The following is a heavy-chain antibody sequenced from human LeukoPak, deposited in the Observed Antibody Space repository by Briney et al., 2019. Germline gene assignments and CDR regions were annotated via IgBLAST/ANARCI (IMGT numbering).Heavy chain of an antibody. V-gene: IGHV3-23*01. CDR3: AARRGYYHYMDV. CDR2: ISNTGTNT. Sequence: GGSLRLSCATSGFTSSSYAVAWVRQAPGKGLEWVSSISNTGTNTYYADSVKGRFTISRDNSKNTLSLQMNSLTAEDTAVYYCAARRGYYHYMDVWGKGTTVTVSS. D-gene: IGHD3-3*01. J-gene: IGHJ6*03. CDR1: GFTSSSYA.